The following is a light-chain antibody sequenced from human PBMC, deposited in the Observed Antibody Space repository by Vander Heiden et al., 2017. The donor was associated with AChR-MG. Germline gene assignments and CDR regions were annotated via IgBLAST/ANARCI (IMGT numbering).Light chain of an antibody. CDR1: QGIRNS. CDR2: AAS. V-gene: IGKV1-12*01. J-gene: IGKJ1*01. CDR3: QQGNNFPWT. Sequence: DIQMTQSPSSVSASVGDRVTITCRASQGIRNSLAWYQQKPGKAPKFLISAASNLQSGVPSRFSGGGSGTDFTLTISSLQPEDFATYYCQQGNNFPWTFGQGTKVEIK.